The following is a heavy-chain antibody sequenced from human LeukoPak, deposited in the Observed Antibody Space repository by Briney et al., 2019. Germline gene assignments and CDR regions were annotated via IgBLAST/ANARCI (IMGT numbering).Heavy chain of an antibody. J-gene: IGHJ3*02. Sequence: ASVKVSCKAIGYTFSNYGITWVRQAPGQGLEWMGWISAHNGITNYAQKFQGRITMTTDTSTSSAYMELRSLRSDDTAVYYCARDLYSSSAGDAFDIWGQGTMVTVSS. CDR2: ISAHNGIT. V-gene: IGHV1-18*01. D-gene: IGHD6-6*01. CDR3: ARDLYSSSAGDAFDI. CDR1: GYTFSNYG.